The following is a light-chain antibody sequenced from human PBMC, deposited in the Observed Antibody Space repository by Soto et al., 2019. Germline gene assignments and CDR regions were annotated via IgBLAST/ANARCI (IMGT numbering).Light chain of an antibody. CDR2: GAS. Sequence: EIVLTQSPGTLSLSPGERATLSCRASQSVSSNYLAWYQQKPGQAPRLLIYGASSRATGIPDRFSGSGSGTDFTLTISGLEPEDFAVSYCQQYGSSPFTFGPGTKVDIK. CDR3: QQYGSSPFT. CDR1: QSVSSNY. V-gene: IGKV3-20*01. J-gene: IGKJ3*01.